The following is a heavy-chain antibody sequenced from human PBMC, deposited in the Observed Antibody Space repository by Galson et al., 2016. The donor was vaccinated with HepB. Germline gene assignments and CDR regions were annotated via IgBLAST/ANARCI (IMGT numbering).Heavy chain of an antibody. V-gene: IGHV4-59*01. J-gene: IGHJ3*01. D-gene: IGHD3-9*01. CDR1: PGSITPYY. CDR3: VRYFPGAIGAFDL. Sequence: SETLSLTCAASPGSITPYYFAWIRQPPGKGLEWIGHIYYSGNTYYNPSLKSRITVSVDLSKNQISLRLSNVTAADTALYYCVRYFPGAIGAFDLWGQGTKVTVFS. CDR2: IYYSGNT.